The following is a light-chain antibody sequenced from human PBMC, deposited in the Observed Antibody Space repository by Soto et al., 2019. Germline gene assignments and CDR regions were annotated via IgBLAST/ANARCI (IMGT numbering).Light chain of an antibody. CDR1: SGSIASNF. Sequence: NFMLTQPHSVSGSPGKTVTISCTRSSGSIASNFVQWYQQRPGSAPTAVIYEDNQRPSRVPDRFSGSIDSSSNSASLTISGLKTEDEADYYCQSYDSSNPWVFGGGTKLTVL. CDR3: QSYDSSNPWV. J-gene: IGLJ3*02. V-gene: IGLV6-57*04. CDR2: EDN.